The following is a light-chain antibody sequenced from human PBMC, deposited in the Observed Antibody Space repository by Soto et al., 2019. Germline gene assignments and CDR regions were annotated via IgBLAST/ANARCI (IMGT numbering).Light chain of an antibody. CDR2: GAS. CDR1: QSVSSN. CDR3: QQYNNWPRT. Sequence: EIGMTESPATLSVSPVESATLSCRASQSVSSNLAWYQQKPGQAPRLLIYGASTRATGIPARLSGSGSGTEFTITISSLKSEDFAVYYCQQYNNWPRTFGHGTKVDIK. J-gene: IGKJ1*01. V-gene: IGKV3-15*01.